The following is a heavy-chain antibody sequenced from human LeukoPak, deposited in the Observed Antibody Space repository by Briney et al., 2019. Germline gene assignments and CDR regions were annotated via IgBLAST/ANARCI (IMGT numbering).Heavy chain of an antibody. CDR2: ISGTASII. J-gene: IGHJ1*01. D-gene: IGHD6-13*01. CDR3: ARASIAAAVFEYFQH. CDR1: GFTFSDYY. Sequence: GGSLRLSCAASGFTFSDYYLTWIRQAPGKGLEWISDISGTASIINYADSVKGRFTISRDNVKNSLYLQMHSLRAEDTAVYYCARASIAAAVFEYFQHWGQGTLVTVSS. V-gene: IGHV3-11*04.